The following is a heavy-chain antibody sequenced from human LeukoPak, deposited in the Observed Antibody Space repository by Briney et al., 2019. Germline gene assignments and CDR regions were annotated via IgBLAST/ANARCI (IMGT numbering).Heavy chain of an antibody. CDR2: IYPGDSDT. CDR1: GYSFTSYW. J-gene: IGHJ4*02. Sequence: NSGESLKISCKGSGYSFTSYWIGWVRQMPGKGLEWMGIIYPGDSDTRYSPSFQGQVTISADKSISTAYLQWSSLKASDTAMYYCARLGDFWSGYTLASDYWGQGTLVTVSS. D-gene: IGHD3-3*01. V-gene: IGHV5-51*01. CDR3: ARLGDFWSGYTLASDY.